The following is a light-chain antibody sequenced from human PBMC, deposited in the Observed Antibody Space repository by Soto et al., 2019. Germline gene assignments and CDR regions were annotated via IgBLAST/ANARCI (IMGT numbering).Light chain of an antibody. J-gene: IGLJ2*01. CDR3: SSFRDWNTLWI. CDR2: ENN. CDR1: SGSIANNY. Sequence: NFMLTQPHSVSESPGKTLSISCTRSSGSIANNYVQWYQQRPGSAPTTVIYENNQRLSGVPDRFSGSTDGSSNSASLTISGLQTEDEADYYCSSFRDWNTLWIFGGGTKLTVL. V-gene: IGLV6-57*04.